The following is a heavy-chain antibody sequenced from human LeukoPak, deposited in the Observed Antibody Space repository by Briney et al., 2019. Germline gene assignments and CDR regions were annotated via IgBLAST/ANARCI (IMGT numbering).Heavy chain of an antibody. CDR1: GFSVSGHY. J-gene: IGHJ4*02. Sequence: GGSLRLSCAASGFSVSGHYMNWVRQAPGKGLEWVSVLHTSGSTYYADSVKGRFIISRDNSKNILYLQMNGPGAEDTAVYYCARDRPYGDYDGVDYWGRGTLVTVSS. CDR3: ARDRPYGDYDGVDY. D-gene: IGHD4-17*01. V-gene: IGHV3-66*01. CDR2: LHTSGST.